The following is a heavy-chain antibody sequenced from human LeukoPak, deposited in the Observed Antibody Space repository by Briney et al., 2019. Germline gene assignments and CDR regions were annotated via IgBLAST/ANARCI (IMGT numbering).Heavy chain of an antibody. V-gene: IGHV4-59*01. D-gene: IGHD2-15*01. CDR1: GGSISSYY. J-gene: IGHJ5*02. CDR2: IYYTGSS. Sequence: SETLSLTCTFSGGSISSYYWNWIRQPPGKGLEWIRYIYYTGSSNYNPSLKSRVTISVDTSKNQFSLNLSSVTAADTAVYYCARGVAPGGWFDPWGQGTLVTVSS. CDR3: ARGVAPGGWFDP.